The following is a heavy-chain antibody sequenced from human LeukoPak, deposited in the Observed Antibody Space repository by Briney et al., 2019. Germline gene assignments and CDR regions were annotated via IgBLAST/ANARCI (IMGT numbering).Heavy chain of an antibody. V-gene: IGHV3-30*04. D-gene: IGHD6-13*01. CDR1: GFTFSSYA. CDR3: ARDGRPWSSSWYDNWFDP. J-gene: IGHJ5*02. CDR2: ISYDGSNK. Sequence: GGSLRLSCAASGFTFSSYAMHWVRQAPGKGLEWVAVISYDGSNKYYADSVKGRFTISRDNSKNTLYLQMNSLRAEDTAVYYCARDGRPWSSSWYDNWFDPWGQGTLVTVSS.